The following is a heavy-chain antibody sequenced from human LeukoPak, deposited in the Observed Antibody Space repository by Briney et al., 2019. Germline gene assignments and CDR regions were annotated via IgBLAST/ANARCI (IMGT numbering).Heavy chain of an antibody. CDR3: AREESVFKANRLAQFYYYYGIDV. D-gene: IGHD3-16*02. J-gene: IGHJ6*02. Sequence: PSETLSLTCTVSGGSISSYYWSWIRQPAGKGLEWIGRIYTSGSTNYNPSLKSRVTMSVDTSKNQFSLKLSSVTAADTAVYYCAREESVFKANRLAQFYYYYGIDVWGQGTTVTVSS. CDR2: IYTSGST. V-gene: IGHV4-4*07. CDR1: GGSISSYY.